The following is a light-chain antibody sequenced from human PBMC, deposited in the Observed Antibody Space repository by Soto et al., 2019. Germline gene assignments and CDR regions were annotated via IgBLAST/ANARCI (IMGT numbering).Light chain of an antibody. CDR2: DNS. CDR3: QSYDTSLSVV. J-gene: IGLJ2*01. CDR1: SSNIGAGYD. Sequence: QSVLTQPPSVSGAPGQRVTIYCTASSSNIGAGYDVHWYQQLPGTAPKLLIYDNSNRPSGVPDRFSGSKSGTSASLAITGLQAEDEADYYCQSYDTSLSVVFGGGTKLTVL. V-gene: IGLV1-40*01.